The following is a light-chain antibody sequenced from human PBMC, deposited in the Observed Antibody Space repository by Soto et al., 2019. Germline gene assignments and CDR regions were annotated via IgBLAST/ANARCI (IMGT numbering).Light chain of an antibody. CDR3: QKYNSAPWT. CDR1: QVISNY. Sequence: DIHMTQSPSSLSASVGDRVTITCRASQVISNYLAWYQQKPGKVPKLLIYAASTLQSGVPFRFSGSGSGTDFTLTISSLQPEDVATYYCQKYNSAPWTFGQGTKVEIK. CDR2: AAS. V-gene: IGKV1-27*01. J-gene: IGKJ1*01.